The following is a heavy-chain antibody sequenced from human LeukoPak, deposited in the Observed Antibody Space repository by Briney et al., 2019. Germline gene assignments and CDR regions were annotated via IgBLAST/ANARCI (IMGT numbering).Heavy chain of an antibody. J-gene: IGHJ3*02. Sequence: GGSLRLSCAASGFTFRSSWMSWVRQAPGKGLEWVANISQHGSEKYFVDSVKGRFTISRDNAKNSLYLQMDSLRADDTAVYYCARPSYSSDWFWDAFDIWGQGTMVTVSS. CDR3: ARPSYSSDWFWDAFDI. CDR1: GFTFRSSW. D-gene: IGHD6-19*01. CDR2: ISQHGSEK. V-gene: IGHV3-7*01.